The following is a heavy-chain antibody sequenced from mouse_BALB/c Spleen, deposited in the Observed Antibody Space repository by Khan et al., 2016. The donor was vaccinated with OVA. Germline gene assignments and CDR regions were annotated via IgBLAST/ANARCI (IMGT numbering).Heavy chain of an antibody. CDR2: INPSNGYT. Sequence: QVQLQQSGAELARPGASVKMSCKASGYTFTSYTIHWIKLRPGQGLEWIGYINPSNGYTNYNQKFKDNATLTADKSSTTAYMQLSSLTSDDSAVYNCVRDGAYHRNDGWFAYWGQGTLVTVSA. CDR3: VRDGAYHRNDGWFAY. CDR1: GYTFTSYT. V-gene: IGHV1-4*01. D-gene: IGHD2-14*01. J-gene: IGHJ3*01.